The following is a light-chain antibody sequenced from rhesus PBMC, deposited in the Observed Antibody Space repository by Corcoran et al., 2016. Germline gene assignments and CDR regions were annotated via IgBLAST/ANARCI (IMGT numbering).Light chain of an antibody. CDR3: QQHNSYPLT. J-gene: IGKJ4*01. CDR2: DAS. V-gene: IGKV1-25*01. CDR1: QGISKY. Sequence: DIQMTQSPSSLSASVGDTVTITCQASQGISKYLAWYQQKPGKAPKLLIYDASTLKSGVPASFSGSGSGTEFTLTIRSLQPEDFATYYCQQHNSYPLTFGGGTKVELE.